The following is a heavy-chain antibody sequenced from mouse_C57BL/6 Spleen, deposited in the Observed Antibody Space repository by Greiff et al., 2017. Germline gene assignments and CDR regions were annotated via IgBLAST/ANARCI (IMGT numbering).Heavy chain of an antibody. Sequence: EVQLQQSGPELVKPGASVKISCKASGYTFTDYYMNWVKQSHGKSLEWIGDINPNNGGTSYNQKFKGKATLTVDKSSSTAYMELRSLTSEDSAVYDCARRIFITTVVATEYFDYWGQGTTLTVSS. CDR1: GYTFTDYY. D-gene: IGHD1-1*01. CDR3: ARRIFITTVVATEYFDY. CDR2: INPNNGGT. V-gene: IGHV1-26*01. J-gene: IGHJ2*01.